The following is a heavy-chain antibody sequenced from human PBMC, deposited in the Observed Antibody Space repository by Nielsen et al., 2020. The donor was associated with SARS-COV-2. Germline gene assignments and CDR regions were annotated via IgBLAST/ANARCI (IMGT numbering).Heavy chain of an antibody. J-gene: IGHJ4*02. CDR2: ISSSSSYI. V-gene: IGHV3-21*01. Sequence: GESLKISCAASGFTFSSYSMNWVRQAPGKGLEWVSSISSSSSYIYYADSVKGRFTISRDNAKNSLYLQMNSLRAEDTAVYYCARARQWQPYYFDYWGQGTLVTVSS. D-gene: IGHD6-19*01. CDR3: ARARQWQPYYFDY. CDR1: GFTFSSYS.